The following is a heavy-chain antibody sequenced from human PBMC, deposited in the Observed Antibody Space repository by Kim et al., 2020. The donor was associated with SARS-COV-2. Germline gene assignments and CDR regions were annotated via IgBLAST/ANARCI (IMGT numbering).Heavy chain of an antibody. Sequence: GGSLRLSCVVSGFSVNSDYMNWVRQAPGKGLEWISILYSGGSAGTSYYTDSVKARFSISRDISKNTLYLQMNSLRVDDTAVYYCARARLGDWYFDLWARGILVT. V-gene: IGHV3-66*01. J-gene: IGHJ2*01. CDR3: ARARLGDWYFDL. CDR1: GFSVNSDY. CDR2: LYSGGSAGTS. D-gene: IGHD3-9*01.